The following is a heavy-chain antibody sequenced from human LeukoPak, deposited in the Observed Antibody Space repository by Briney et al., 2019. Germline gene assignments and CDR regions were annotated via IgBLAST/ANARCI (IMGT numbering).Heavy chain of an antibody. CDR1: GFTFSTYA. CDR3: ARDWYDY. J-gene: IGHJ4*02. D-gene: IGHD6-13*01. CDR2: IGGSGSYT. Sequence: GSLRLSCAASGFTFSTYAMIWVRQAPGKGLEWVPVIGGSGSYTYYADSVKGRFTTSRDNSKDTLYLQMNSLRPEDTAVYYCARDWYDYWGQGTLVTVSS. V-gene: IGHV3-23*01.